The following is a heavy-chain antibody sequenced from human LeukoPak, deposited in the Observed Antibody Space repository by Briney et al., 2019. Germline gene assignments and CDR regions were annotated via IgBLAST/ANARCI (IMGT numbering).Heavy chain of an antibody. J-gene: IGHJ4*02. V-gene: IGHV1-3*03. Sequence: EASVKVSCKASGYTFTSYAMHWVRQAPGQRLEWMGWINAGNGNTKYSQEFQGRVTITRDTSASTAYMELSSLRSEDMAVYYCARARVEGRGVKYYFDYWGQGTLVTVSS. CDR2: INAGNGNT. CDR1: GYTFTSYA. D-gene: IGHD3-10*01. CDR3: ARARVEGRGVKYYFDY.